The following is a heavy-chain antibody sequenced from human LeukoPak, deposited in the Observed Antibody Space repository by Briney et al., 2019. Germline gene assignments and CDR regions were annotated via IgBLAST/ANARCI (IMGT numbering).Heavy chain of an antibody. CDR3: ARDSGTTGEVKFDP. Sequence: SETLSLTCTVSGGSISNYYWSWIRQPPGKGLEWIGYIYYSGSTNYNPSLRSRVTISVDTSKNQFSLKLSSVTAADTAVYYCARDSGTTGEVKFDPWGQGTPVTVSS. CDR2: IYYSGST. V-gene: IGHV4-59*01. J-gene: IGHJ5*02. D-gene: IGHD1-7*01. CDR1: GGSISNYY.